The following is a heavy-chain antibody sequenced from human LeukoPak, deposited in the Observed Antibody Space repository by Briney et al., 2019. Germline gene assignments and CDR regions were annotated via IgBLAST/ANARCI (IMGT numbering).Heavy chain of an antibody. CDR2: IIPIFGTA. V-gene: IGHV1-69*01. D-gene: IGHD4-17*01. CDR3: ARTPHTDHGDYASTDY. J-gene: IGHJ4*02. Sequence: SVKVSCKASGGTFSSYAISWVRQAPGQGLGWMGGIIPIFGTANYAQKFQGRVTITADESTSTAYMELRSLRSDDTAVYYCARTPHTDHGDYASTDYWGQGTLVTVSS. CDR1: GGTFSSYA.